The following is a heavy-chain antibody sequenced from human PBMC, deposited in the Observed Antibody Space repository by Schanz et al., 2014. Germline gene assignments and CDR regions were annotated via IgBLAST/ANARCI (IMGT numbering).Heavy chain of an antibody. CDR2: MSYDGSIK. J-gene: IGHJ4*02. D-gene: IGHD2-2*01. CDR1: GFTFTTHS. CDR3: AKDSTHIDIVLVPTAIDY. Sequence: QLVGSGGGLIQPGGSLRLSCAASGFTFTTHSMTWVRQAPGKGLEWVAAMSYDGSIKYYGDSVKGRFTISRDNSKNTLYLHMNTLRSEDTAVYYCAKDSTHIDIVLVPTAIDYWGQGTLVTVSS. V-gene: IGHV3-30*18.